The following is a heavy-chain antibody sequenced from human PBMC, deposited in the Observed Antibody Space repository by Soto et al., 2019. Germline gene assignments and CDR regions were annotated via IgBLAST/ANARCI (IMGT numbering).Heavy chain of an antibody. Sequence: QPVGSLRLSCVASGLTFSSYAMSWVRQAPGKGLEWVSVISSGGGSTYYADSVKGRFTISRDNSKNTLYLRMNSLRAEDTAVYYCAKYWQEVAGYGIDVWGQGTTVTVSS. J-gene: IGHJ6*02. CDR3: AKYWQEVAGYGIDV. CDR1: GLTFSSYA. V-gene: IGHV3-23*01. D-gene: IGHD6-19*01. CDR2: ISSGGGST.